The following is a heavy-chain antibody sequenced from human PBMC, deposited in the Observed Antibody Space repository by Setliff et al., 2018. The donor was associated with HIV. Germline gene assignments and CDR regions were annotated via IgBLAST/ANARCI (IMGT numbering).Heavy chain of an antibody. CDR1: DASVNSNNYY. CDR3: SRLTRTSSTSYKGRFDP. CDR2: IYYSGAA. V-gene: IGHV4-39*01. D-gene: IGHD6-13*01. Sequence: ETLSLTCSVSDASVNSNNYYWVWIRQTPGKGLEWIGSIYYSGAAYYNPSLKSRVSISVDTSKNQFSLSLSSVTAADTAVYFCSRLTRTSSTSYKGRFDPWGLGTLVTVSS. J-gene: IGHJ5*02.